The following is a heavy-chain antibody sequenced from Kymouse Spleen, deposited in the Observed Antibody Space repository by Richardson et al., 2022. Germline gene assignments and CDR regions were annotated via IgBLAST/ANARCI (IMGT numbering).Heavy chain of an antibody. CDR2: INHSGST. V-gene: IGHV4-34*01. Sequence: QVQLQQWGAGLLKPSETLSLTCAVYGGSFSGYYWSWIRQPPGKGLEWIGEINHSGSTNYNPSLKSRVTISVDTSKNQFSLKLSSVTAADTAVYYCARGAYGSGSPLPKDYYYGMDVWGQGTTVTVSS. D-gene: IGHD3-10*01. CDR3: ARGAYGSGSPLPKDYYYGMDV. J-gene: IGHJ6*02. CDR1: GGSFSGYY.